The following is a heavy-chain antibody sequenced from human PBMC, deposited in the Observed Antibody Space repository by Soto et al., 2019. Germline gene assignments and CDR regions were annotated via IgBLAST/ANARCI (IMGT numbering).Heavy chain of an antibody. D-gene: IGHD3-3*01. J-gene: IGHJ6*02. CDR2: ISGSGGST. CDR3: ASASSRQSYYDFWSGYYNEGHYYYGMDV. V-gene: IGHV3-23*01. CDR1: GFTSSSYA. Sequence: HPGGSLRLSCAASGFTSSSYAMSWVRQAPGKGLEWVSAISGSGGSTYYADSVKGRFTISRDNSKNTLYLQMNSLRAEDTAVYYCASASSRQSYYDFWSGYYNEGHYYYGMDVWGQGTTVTVSS.